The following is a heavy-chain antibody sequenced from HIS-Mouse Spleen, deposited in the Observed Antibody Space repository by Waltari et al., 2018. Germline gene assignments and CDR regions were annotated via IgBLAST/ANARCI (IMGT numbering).Heavy chain of an antibody. CDR3: ARDPGYGSGSYDAFDI. D-gene: IGHD3-10*01. V-gene: IGHV1-8*01. CDR1: GYTFTSYY. J-gene: IGHJ3*02. CDR2: RNPNGGNT. Sequence: QVQLVQSGAEVKKPWASVKVSCKASGYTFTSYYINWVRQATGQGREWMGWRNPNGGNTGYAQKFQGRVTMSRNTSISTAYMELSSLRSEDTAVYYCARDPGYGSGSYDAFDIWGQGTMVTVSS.